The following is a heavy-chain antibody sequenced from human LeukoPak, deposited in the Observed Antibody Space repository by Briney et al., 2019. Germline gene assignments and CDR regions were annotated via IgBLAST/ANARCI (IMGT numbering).Heavy chain of an antibody. V-gene: IGHV1-2*02. J-gene: IGHJ4*02. CDR1: GYTFTAYY. CDR2: INPNSGGT. Sequence: GASVKDSCKASGYTFTAYYMHWVRQAPGQGLKWMGWINPNSGGTNYAQKFQGRVTMTRDTSISTAYMELSRLRSDDTAVYSCARGGQRAPLDDWGPGSLATVSS. CDR3: ARGGQRAPLDD. D-gene: IGHD1-26*01.